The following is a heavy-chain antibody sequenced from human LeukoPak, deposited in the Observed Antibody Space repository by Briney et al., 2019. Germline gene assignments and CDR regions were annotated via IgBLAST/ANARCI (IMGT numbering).Heavy chain of an antibody. CDR3: ARTAAAGINSLFDYYYYMDV. CDR2: IKPDGGEK. D-gene: IGHD6-13*01. J-gene: IGHJ6*03. Sequence: PGGSLRPSCAASGFTCSSYMMTWVRQAPGKGLEWVANIKPDGGEKFYVDSVRGRFTISRDNAKNSLYLQMNSLRAEDTALYYCARTAAAGINSLFDYYYYMDVWGKGTTVTVSS. V-gene: IGHV3-7*03. CDR1: GFTCSSYM.